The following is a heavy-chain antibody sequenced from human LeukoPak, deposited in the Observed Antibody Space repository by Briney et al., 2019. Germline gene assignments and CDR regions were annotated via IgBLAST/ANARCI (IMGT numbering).Heavy chain of an antibody. CDR3: ARDSGGRGHFDF. D-gene: IGHD3-16*01. V-gene: IGHV1-18*01. CDR1: GYILSSYG. Sequence: ASVKVSCKASGYILSSYGISWVRQAPGQGLEWMGWINVYDGNTNFAQKLQGRVTMTTDTSTSTAYMELRSLRSDDTAVYYCARDSGGRGHFDFWGQGTLVTVSS. CDR2: INVYDGNT. J-gene: IGHJ4*02.